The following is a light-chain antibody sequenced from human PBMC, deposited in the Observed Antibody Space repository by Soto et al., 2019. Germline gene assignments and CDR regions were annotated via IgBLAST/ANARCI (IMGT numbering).Light chain of an antibody. CDR3: QQYGGSPRT. CDR1: QSVSSY. Sequence: ETVLTQSPATLSLSPGERATLSCRASQSVSSYLGWYQQKPGQAPRLLIYDASNRATGIPARFSGSGSGTDFTLTISSLEPADFAVYYCQQYGGSPRTFGQGTKVEVK. CDR2: DAS. J-gene: IGKJ1*01. V-gene: IGKV3-11*01.